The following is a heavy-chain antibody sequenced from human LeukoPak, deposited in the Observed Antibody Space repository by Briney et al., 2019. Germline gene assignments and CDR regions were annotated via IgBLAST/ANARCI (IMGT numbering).Heavy chain of an antibody. CDR3: ARVGWDDTFDY. J-gene: IGHJ4*02. Sequence: SETLSLTCTVSGGSLSSYYWSWIRQPPGKGLEWIGYIYYSGSTNYNPSLKSRVTISVDTSKNQFSLKLSSVTAADTAVYYCARVGWDDTFDYWGQGTLVTVSS. CDR1: GGSLSSYY. V-gene: IGHV4-59*01. CDR2: IYYSGST. D-gene: IGHD3-22*01.